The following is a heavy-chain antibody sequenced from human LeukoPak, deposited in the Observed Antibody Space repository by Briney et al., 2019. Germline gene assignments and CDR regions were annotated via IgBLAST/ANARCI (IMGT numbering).Heavy chain of an antibody. CDR3: VREDTPATANY. D-gene: IGHD2-21*02. CDR1: GFHFANHA. Sequence: GSLVLSCAASGFHFANHAMSWVRQTAGKGLEWASAIGGGGDITYYADSVKGRFLISRDNSKDTLSLQLHSLRPGDTALYYCVREDTPATANYWGQGTLVTISS. J-gene: IGHJ4*02. V-gene: IGHV3-23*01. CDR2: IGGGGDIT.